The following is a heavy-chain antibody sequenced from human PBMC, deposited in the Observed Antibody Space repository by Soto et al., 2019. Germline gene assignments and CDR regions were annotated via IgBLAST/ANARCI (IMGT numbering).Heavy chain of an antibody. D-gene: IGHD4-17*01. CDR2: ISAYNGNT. Sequence: QVHLVQSGAEVKQPGASVKVYCKASGYTFTNYGISWVRQAPGQGLEWMGWISAYNGNTNYVQKLQGRVSMTTDTSTSTTYMELRTLRSDDTAVYYCGRAGGDFPRAVDYWGQGTLVTVSS. V-gene: IGHV1-18*01. CDR1: GYTFTNYG. J-gene: IGHJ4*02. CDR3: GRAGGDFPRAVDY.